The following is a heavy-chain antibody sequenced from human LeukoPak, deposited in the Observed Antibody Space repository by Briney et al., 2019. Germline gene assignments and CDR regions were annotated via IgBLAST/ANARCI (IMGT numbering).Heavy chain of an antibody. J-gene: IGHJ4*02. CDR2: IYYSGYT. Sequence: PSQTLSLTCTVSGDSINNDNYYWSWIRQHPGRGLEWIGYIYYSGYTYYNPSLKSRVMISVDTSKNQFSLNLSPVTAADTAIYYCARAPLPHGKSCFDHWGQGTLVTVSS. V-gene: IGHV4-31*03. CDR1: GDSINNDNYY. CDR3: ARAPLPHGKSCFDH.